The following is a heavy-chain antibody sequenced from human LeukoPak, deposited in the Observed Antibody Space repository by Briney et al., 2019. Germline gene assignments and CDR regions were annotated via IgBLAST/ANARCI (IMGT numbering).Heavy chain of an antibody. D-gene: IGHD3-22*01. V-gene: IGHV1-69*05. Sequence: GASVKVSCKASGGTFSSYAISWVRQAPGQGLEWMGGIIPIFGTANYAQKFQGRVTITTDESTSTAYMELSSLRSEDTAVYYCARSGGSPNLVIKDTYYFDYWGQGTLVTVSS. CDR2: IIPIFGTA. CDR3: ARSGGSPNLVIKDTYYFDY. J-gene: IGHJ4*02. CDR1: GGTFSSYA.